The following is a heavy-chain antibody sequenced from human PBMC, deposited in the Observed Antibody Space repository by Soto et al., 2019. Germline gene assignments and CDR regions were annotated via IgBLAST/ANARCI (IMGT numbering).Heavy chain of an antibody. CDR3: ARDQGPYCGGDCYVKG. Sequence: QVQLVQSGAEVKKPGSSVKVSCKASGGTFSSYAISWVRQAPGQGLECMGGIIPLFGTANYAQKFQGRVTITADESTCTAYMELSSLRSEDTAVYYCARDQGPYCGGDCYVKGWGQGTLVTVSS. V-gene: IGHV1-69*12. CDR1: GGTFSSYA. D-gene: IGHD2-21*02. J-gene: IGHJ4*02. CDR2: IIPLFGTA.